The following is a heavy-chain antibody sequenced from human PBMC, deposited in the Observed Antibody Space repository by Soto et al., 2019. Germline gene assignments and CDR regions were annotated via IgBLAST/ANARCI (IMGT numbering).Heavy chain of an antibody. CDR3: ARDEGYYDYIWGSYRYRSSPL. Sequence: EVQLVESGGGLVKPGGSLRLSCAASGFTFSSYSMNWVRQAPGKGLEWVSSISSSSSYIYYADSVKGRFTISRDNAKNSLYLQMNSLRAEDTAVYYCARDEGYYDYIWGSYRYRSSPLWGQGTLVTVSS. CDR2: ISSSSSYI. D-gene: IGHD3-16*02. CDR1: GFTFSSYS. J-gene: IGHJ4*02. V-gene: IGHV3-21*01.